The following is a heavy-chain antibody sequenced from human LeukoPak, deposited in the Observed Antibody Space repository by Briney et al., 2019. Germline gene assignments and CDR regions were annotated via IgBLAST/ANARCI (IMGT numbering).Heavy chain of an antibody. CDR3: ALGRTTPHYYYGMDV. CDR2: ISSSGSTI. CDR1: GFTFSDYY. V-gene: IGHV3-11*01. D-gene: IGHD1-7*01. J-gene: IGHJ6*02. Sequence: GGSLRLSCAAPGFTFSDYYMSWIRQAPGKGLEWVSYISSSGSTIYYADSVKGRFTISRDNAKNSLYLQMNSLRAEDTAVYYCALGRTTPHYYYGMDVWGQGTTVTVSS.